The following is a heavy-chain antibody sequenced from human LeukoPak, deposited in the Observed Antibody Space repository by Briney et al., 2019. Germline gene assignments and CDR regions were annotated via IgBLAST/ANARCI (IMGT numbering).Heavy chain of an antibody. CDR3: AKAPLGRCIGVIFYCFDY. D-gene: IGHD2-15*01. CDR1: GFTFNNYA. Sequence: GWSLRLSCAASGFTFNNYAMSWVRQAPGKGLEWVSAISGSDSGTYYADSVKGRFTISRDNSKNTLYLQMNSLRAEDAAVYYCAKAPLGRCIGVIFYCFDYWGQGTLVTVSS. J-gene: IGHJ4*02. V-gene: IGHV3-23*01. CDR2: ISGSDSGT.